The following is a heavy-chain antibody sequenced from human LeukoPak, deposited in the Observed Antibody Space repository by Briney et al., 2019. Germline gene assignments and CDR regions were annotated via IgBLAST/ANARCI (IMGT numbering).Heavy chain of an antibody. J-gene: IGHJ4*02. CDR2: ISGSGGST. CDR3: AKRYYYDSSGYSPLDY. CDR1: GFTFSSYA. V-gene: IGHV3-23*01. D-gene: IGHD3-22*01. Sequence: GGSLRLSCAASGFTFSSYAMSWVRQAPGTGLEWVSAISGSGGSTYYADSVKGRFTISRDNSKNTLYLQMNSLRAEDTAVYYCAKRYYYDSSGYSPLDYWGQGTLVTVSS.